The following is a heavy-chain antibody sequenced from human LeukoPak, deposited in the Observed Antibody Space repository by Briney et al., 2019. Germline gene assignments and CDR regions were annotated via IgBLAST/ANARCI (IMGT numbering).Heavy chain of an antibody. CDR2: ISGSGGST. CDR3: AKDRKDWRHAEYFQH. J-gene: IGHJ1*01. Sequence: GGSLRLSCAASGFTFSSYAMSWVRQAPGKGLEWVSAISGSGGSTYYTDPVKGRFTISRDNSKNTLHLQMNSLRAEDTAVYYCAKDRKDWRHAEYFQHWGQGTLVTVSS. V-gene: IGHV3-23*01. CDR1: GFTFSSYA. D-gene: IGHD1-1*01.